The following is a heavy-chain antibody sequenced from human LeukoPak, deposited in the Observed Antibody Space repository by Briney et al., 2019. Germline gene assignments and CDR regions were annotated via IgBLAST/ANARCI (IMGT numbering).Heavy chain of an antibody. D-gene: IGHD3-3*01. CDR3: TRARLWSGYYTPFGY. CDR1: GFTFGDYA. CDR2: IRSKAYGGTT. J-gene: IGHJ4*02. Sequence: GGSLRLSCTASGFTFGDYAMSWVRQAPGKWLEWVGFIRSKAYGGTTEYAASVKGRFTISRDDSKSIAYLQMNSLKTEDTAVYYCTRARLWSGYYTPFGYWGQGTLVTVSS. V-gene: IGHV3-49*04.